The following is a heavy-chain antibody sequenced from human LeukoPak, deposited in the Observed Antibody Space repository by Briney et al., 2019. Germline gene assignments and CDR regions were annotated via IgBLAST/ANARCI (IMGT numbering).Heavy chain of an antibody. J-gene: IGHJ4*02. CDR2: ISAYNGNT. CDR3: ARVFRTYYYSSEGYYFDH. V-gene: IGHV1-18*01. CDR1: GYIFTRYG. D-gene: IGHD3-10*01. Sequence: GASVKVSCKASGYIFTRYGITWVGQAPGQGLEWMGWISAYNGNTTYEQKLQGRVTMTTDTSTSTAYVELRSLRSDDTAVYYCARVFRTYYYSSEGYYFDHGGQGALVTVPS.